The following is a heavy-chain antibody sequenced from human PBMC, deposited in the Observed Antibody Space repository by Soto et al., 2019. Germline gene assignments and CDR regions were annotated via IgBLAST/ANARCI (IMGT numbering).Heavy chain of an antibody. V-gene: IGHV1-46*03. CDR1: GYTFTSYY. J-gene: IGHJ5*02. CDR3: ARDYCSSTSCSPRSNWFDP. Sequence: ASVKVSCKASGYTFTSYYMHWVRQAPGQGLEWMGIINPSGGSTSYAQKFQGRVTMTRDTSTSTVYMELSSLRPEDTAVYYCARDYCSSTSCSPRSNWFDPWGQGTLVTVSS. CDR2: INPSGGST. D-gene: IGHD2-2*01.